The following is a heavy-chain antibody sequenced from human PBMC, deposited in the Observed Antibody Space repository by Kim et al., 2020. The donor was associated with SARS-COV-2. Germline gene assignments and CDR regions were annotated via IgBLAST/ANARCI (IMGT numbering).Heavy chain of an antibody. J-gene: IGHJ4*02. CDR3: AREKDYDGASYYFDY. D-gene: IGHD4-17*01. V-gene: IGHV4-39*02. Sequence: SETLSLTCTVSGGSISSSSYYWGGIRQPPGKGLEWIGSIYYSGSTYYNPSLKSRVTISVDTSKNQFSLKLSSVTAADTAVYYCAREKDYDGASYYFDYWGQGTLVTVSS. CDR2: IYYSGST. CDR1: GGSISSSSYY.